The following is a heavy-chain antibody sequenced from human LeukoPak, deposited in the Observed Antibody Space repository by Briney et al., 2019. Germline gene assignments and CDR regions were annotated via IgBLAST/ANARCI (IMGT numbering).Heavy chain of an antibody. CDR2: IGGSGSST. CDR3: AKGRDTTNFYDY. D-gene: IGHD2-2*01. J-gene: IGHJ4*02. CDR1: ASTFITSA. Sequence: HPRPCPRPAWAPSASTFITSATGWVSHPAGNGMEWGLTIGGSGSSTYSADSVKGRFTISRDNSKNTLYLQMNSLRAEDTAVYYCAKGRDTTNFYDYWGLGTLVTVSS. V-gene: IGHV3-23*01.